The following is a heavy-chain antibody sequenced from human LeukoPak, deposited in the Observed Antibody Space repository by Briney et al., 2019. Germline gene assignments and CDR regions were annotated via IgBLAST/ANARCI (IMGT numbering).Heavy chain of an antibody. CDR2: TRSNGGST. CDR3: ARGGGGYFDS. D-gene: IGHD3-16*01. J-gene: IGHJ4*02. Sequence: GGSLRLSCAASGFTFSSYAMHWVRQAPGSGLEYVSATRSNGGSTYYANSVKGRFTISRDNSKNTRYAQMGRLRAEDMAVDYCARGGGGYFDSWGQGTLVTVSS. V-gene: IGHV3-64*01. CDR1: GFTFSSYA.